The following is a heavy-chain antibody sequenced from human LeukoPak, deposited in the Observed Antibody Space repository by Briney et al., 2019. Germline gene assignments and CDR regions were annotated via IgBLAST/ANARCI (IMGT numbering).Heavy chain of an antibody. Sequence: PGGSLRLSCAASGFTFSSYSMNWVRQAPGKGLEWVSSISSSSSYIYYADSVKGRFTISRDNAKNSLYLQMNSLRAEDTAVYYCARDLVEMATIFWEISPRYYFGYWGQGTLVTVSS. CDR3: ARDLVEMATIFWEISPRYYFGY. D-gene: IGHD5-24*01. V-gene: IGHV3-21*01. J-gene: IGHJ4*02. CDR1: GFTFSSYS. CDR2: ISSSSSYI.